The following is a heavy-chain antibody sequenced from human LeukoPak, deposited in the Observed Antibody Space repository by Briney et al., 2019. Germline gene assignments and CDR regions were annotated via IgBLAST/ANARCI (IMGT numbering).Heavy chain of an antibody. V-gene: IGHV1-8*01. CDR1: GYTFTSYD. CDR2: MNPNSGNT. Sequence: ASVKVSCKASGYTFTSYDINWARQATGQGLEWMGWMNPNSGNTGYAQKFQGRVTITRNTSISTAYMELSSLRSEDTAVYYCARRIAVAGTTEQAGAFDIWGQGTMVTVSS. J-gene: IGHJ3*02. CDR3: ARRIAVAGTTEQAGAFDI. D-gene: IGHD6-19*01.